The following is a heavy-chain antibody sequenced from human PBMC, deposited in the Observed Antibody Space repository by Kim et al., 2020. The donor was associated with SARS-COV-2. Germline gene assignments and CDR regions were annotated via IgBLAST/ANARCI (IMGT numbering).Heavy chain of an antibody. CDR2: IWYDGSNK. J-gene: IGHJ6*02. Sequence: GGSLRLSCAASGFTFSSYGMHWVRQAPGKGLEWVAVIWYDGSNKYYADSVKGRFTISRDNSKNTLYLQMNSLRAEDTAVYYCAREGGDGMAVAGTLAFLGMDVWGQGTTVTVSS. D-gene: IGHD6-19*01. CDR1: GFTFSSYG. V-gene: IGHV3-33*01. CDR3: AREGGDGMAVAGTLAFLGMDV.